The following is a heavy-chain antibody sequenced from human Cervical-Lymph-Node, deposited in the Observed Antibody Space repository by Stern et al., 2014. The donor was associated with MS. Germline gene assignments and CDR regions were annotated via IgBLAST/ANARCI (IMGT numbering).Heavy chain of an antibody. Sequence: EVQLEESGGGVVQPGRSLRLSCAASGFTFDDYAMHWVRQAPGKGLEWVSGITWNSGRVAYADSVKGRFTISRDNAKNSLYLQMNSLRPEDTALYYCAKGKASGWYYFDYWGQGALVTVSS. CDR3: AKGKASGWYYFDY. CDR2: ITWNSGRV. CDR1: GFTFDDYA. J-gene: IGHJ4*02. D-gene: IGHD6-19*01. V-gene: IGHV3-9*01.